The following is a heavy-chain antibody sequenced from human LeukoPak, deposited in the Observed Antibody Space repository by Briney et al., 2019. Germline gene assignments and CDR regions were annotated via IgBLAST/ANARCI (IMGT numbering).Heavy chain of an antibody. CDR2: ISYSSSTI. CDR3: ARRGASSGGLDY. Sequence: GGSLRLSCAASGFTFSSYSMNWVGQAPGKGREGVSYISYSSSTIYYADSVKGRFTISRDNAKNLLYLQMNSLRAEDTAVYYCARRGASSGGLDYWGQGTLVTVSS. D-gene: IGHD6-19*01. V-gene: IGHV3-48*01. J-gene: IGHJ4*02. CDR1: GFTFSSYS.